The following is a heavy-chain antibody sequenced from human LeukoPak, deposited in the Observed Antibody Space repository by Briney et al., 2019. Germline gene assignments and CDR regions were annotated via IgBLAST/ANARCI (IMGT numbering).Heavy chain of an antibody. CDR2: INGSGGST. D-gene: IGHD2-21*02. Sequence: PGGSLRLSCAASGFTFDSYAMSWVRQAPGKGLEWVSSINGSGGSTYYVDSVKGRFTISGDNSKDTLYLQMNSLRAEDTAIYYCAKDFEWPTVVTALFDAFDMWGQGTMVTVSS. V-gene: IGHV3-23*01. J-gene: IGHJ3*02. CDR1: GFTFDSYA. CDR3: AKDFEWPTVVTALFDAFDM.